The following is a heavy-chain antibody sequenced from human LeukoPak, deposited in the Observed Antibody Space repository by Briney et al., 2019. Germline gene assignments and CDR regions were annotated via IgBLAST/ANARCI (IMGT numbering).Heavy chain of an antibody. CDR2: ISYDGSNI. D-gene: IGHD3-10*01. CDR1: GFTFSIYA. J-gene: IGHJ4*02. V-gene: IGHV3-30*04. Sequence: GGSLRLSCAASGFTFSIYAMHWVRQAPGKGLEWVAFISYDGSNIYYADSVKGRFTISRDNSKNTLYLQVNSLRAEDTAVYYCARALMIRGVFGYWGQGTLVTVSS. CDR3: ARALMIRGVFGY.